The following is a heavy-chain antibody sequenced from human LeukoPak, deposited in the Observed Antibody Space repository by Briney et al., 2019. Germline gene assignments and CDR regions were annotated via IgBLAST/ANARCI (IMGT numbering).Heavy chain of an antibody. V-gene: IGHV4-59*01. CDR3: ASGGYYDILTGYWSLDY. D-gene: IGHD3-9*01. CDR1: GGSISSYY. CDR2: IYYSGST. J-gene: IGHJ4*02. Sequence: PSETLSLTCTVSGGSISSYYWSWIRQPPGKGLEWIGYIYYSGSTNYNPSLKSRVTISVDTSKNQFSLKLSSVTAADTAVYYCASGGYYDILTGYWSLDYWGQGTLVTVSS.